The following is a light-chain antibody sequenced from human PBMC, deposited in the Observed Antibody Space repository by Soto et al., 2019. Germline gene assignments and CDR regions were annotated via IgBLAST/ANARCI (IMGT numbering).Light chain of an antibody. V-gene: IGKV3-15*01. Sequence: EIVMTQAPATLSVSPGERATLSCRASQSVSSNLAWYQQKPGQAPRLLIYGASTRATGIPARFSGSGSGTEFTLTISSLQSEDFAVYYCQQHNNSPQSTFGQGPKVDIK. CDR1: QSVSSN. CDR2: GAS. CDR3: QQHNNSPQST. J-gene: IGKJ1*01.